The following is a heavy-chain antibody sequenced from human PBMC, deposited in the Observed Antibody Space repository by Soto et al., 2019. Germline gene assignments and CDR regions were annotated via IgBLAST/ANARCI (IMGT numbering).Heavy chain of an antibody. V-gene: IGHV3-21*01. CDR3: AKDRAAAIPDYYYGMDV. Sequence: GSLRLSCAASGFTFSSYSMNWVRQAPGKGLEWVSSISSSSSYIYYADSVKGRFTISRDNSKNTLYLQMNSLRAEDTAVYYCAKDRAAAIPDYYYGMDVWGQGTTVTVSS. D-gene: IGHD2-2*02. CDR2: ISSSSSYI. J-gene: IGHJ6*02. CDR1: GFTFSSYS.